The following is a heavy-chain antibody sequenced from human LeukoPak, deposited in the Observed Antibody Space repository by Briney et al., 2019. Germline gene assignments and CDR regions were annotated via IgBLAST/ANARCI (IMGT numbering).Heavy chain of an antibody. CDR2: ISGSGGST. CDR3: ATTYTSFGFAY. Sequence: GGSLRLSCAASGFTFSSYAMSWVRQAPGKGLEWVSAISGSGGSTYYADSVKGRLTISRDNAKNSLYLQMNSLRAEDTAVYYCATTYTSFGFAYWGQGTLVTVSS. CDR1: GFTFSSYA. D-gene: IGHD2-2*01. V-gene: IGHV3-23*01. J-gene: IGHJ4*02.